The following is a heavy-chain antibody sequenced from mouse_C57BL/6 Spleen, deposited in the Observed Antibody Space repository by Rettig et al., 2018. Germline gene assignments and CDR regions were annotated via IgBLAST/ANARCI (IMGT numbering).Heavy chain of an antibody. Sequence: QVQLKESGPGLVAPSQSLSITCTVSGFSLTSYAISWVRQSPGKGLEWLGLIWIGGGTNYNSALKSRLSISKDNSKSQVFLKMNSLQTDDTARYFCARLTDAYWGQGTLVTVSA. CDR2: IWIGGGT. V-gene: IGHV2-9-1*01. CDR1: GFSLTSYA. D-gene: IGHD4-1*01. CDR3: ARLTDAY. J-gene: IGHJ3*01.